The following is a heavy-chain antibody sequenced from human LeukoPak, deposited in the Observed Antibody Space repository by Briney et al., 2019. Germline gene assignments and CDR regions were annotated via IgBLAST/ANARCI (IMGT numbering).Heavy chain of an antibody. D-gene: IGHD2-21*01. Sequence: SVKVSCKASGGTFSSYAISWVRQAPGQGLEWMGGIIPIFGTANYAQKFQGRVTITADKSTSTAYMELSSLRFDDTAVYYCASGKLTTLGAYGWGQGTLVTVSS. V-gene: IGHV1-69*06. CDR2: IIPIFGTA. CDR3: ASGKLTTLGAYG. J-gene: IGHJ4*02. CDR1: GGTFSSYA.